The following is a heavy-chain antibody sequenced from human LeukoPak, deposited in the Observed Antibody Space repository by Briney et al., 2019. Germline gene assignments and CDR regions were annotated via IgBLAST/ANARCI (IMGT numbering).Heavy chain of an antibody. V-gene: IGHV4-34*01. CDR2: INHSGGN. D-gene: IGHD1-7*01. CDR3: ARGRKLLSYYYYYMDL. CDR1: GGSFSGYY. J-gene: IGHJ6*03. Sequence: SESLSLTCAVYGGSFSGYYWSWIRQPPGKGLEWIGEINHSGGNTYNPSLKSRVTISVDTSTKQFSLKLSSVTAADTAVYYCARGRKLLSYYYYYMDLWGKGTTVTVSS.